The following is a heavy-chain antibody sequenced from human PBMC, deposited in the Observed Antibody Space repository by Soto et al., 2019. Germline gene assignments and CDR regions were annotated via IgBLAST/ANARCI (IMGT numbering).Heavy chain of an antibody. V-gene: IGHV5-51*01. Sequence: PGESLKISCKGSGCSFTSYWIGWVRQMPGKGLEWMGIIYPGDSDTRYSPSFQGQVTISADKSISTAYLQWSSLKASDTAMYYCARLGTVTTIRLYYYYGMDVWGQGTTVTVSS. CDR2: IYPGDSDT. CDR1: GCSFTSYW. J-gene: IGHJ6*02. CDR3: ARLGTVTTIRLYYYYGMDV. D-gene: IGHD4-17*01.